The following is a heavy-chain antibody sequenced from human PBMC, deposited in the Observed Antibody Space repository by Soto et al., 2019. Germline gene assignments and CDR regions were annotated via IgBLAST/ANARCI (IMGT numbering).Heavy chain of an antibody. CDR3: AKASLGYDFWSGLPTPYYFDY. CDR2: ISGSGGST. J-gene: IGHJ4*02. V-gene: IGHV3-23*01. D-gene: IGHD3-3*01. Sequence: ARSVRLSCAASGFTFSSYAMSWIRQAPGKGLEWVSAISGSGGSTYYADSVKGRFTISRDNSKNTLYLQMNSLRAEDTAVYYCAKASLGYDFWSGLPTPYYFDYWGQGTLVTVSS. CDR1: GFTFSSYA.